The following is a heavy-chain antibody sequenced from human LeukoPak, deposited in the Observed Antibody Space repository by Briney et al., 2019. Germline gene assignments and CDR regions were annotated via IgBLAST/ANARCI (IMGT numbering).Heavy chain of an antibody. CDR3: ARVLPYYDILTGHYYYSGMDA. Sequence: GGSLSLSCAVSGFTFSSYDMHWVRQATGKGLEWVSAIGTAGEPYDPGSVNGRFTISRENAKNSLYLQMNSLRAGDTAVYYCARVLPYYDILTGHYYYSGMDAWGQRTTVTVSS. V-gene: IGHV3-13*05. CDR2: IGTAGEP. D-gene: IGHD3-9*01. CDR1: GFTFSSYD. J-gene: IGHJ6*02.